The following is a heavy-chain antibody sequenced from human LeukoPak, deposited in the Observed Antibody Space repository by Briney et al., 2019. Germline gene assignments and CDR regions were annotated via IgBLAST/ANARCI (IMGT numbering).Heavy chain of an antibody. CDR3: ARVPSKYCSGGSCYSKYYFDY. Sequence: PGGSLRLSCAASGFTFSSCRMHWVRQAPGKGLVWVSRINSDGSSTNYADSVKGRFTISRDNAKNTLYLQMNSLRAEDTAVYYCARVPSKYCSGGSCYSKYYFDYWGQGTLVTVSS. CDR1: GFTFSSCR. J-gene: IGHJ4*02. CDR2: INSDGSST. D-gene: IGHD2-15*01. V-gene: IGHV3-74*01.